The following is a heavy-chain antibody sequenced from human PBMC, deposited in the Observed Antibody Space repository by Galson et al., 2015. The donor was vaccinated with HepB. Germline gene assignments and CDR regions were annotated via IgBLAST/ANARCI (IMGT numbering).Heavy chain of an antibody. Sequence: LSLTCTVSGGSINNEDYYLSWIRQPPGKGLEWIGYIYYSGTTHYNPSLKSRVTISVDTSKNQFSLKLRSVTAADTAVYYCAKNGPWGSGLGYWGQGRLVIVSS. J-gene: IGHJ4*02. V-gene: IGHV4-31*03. CDR3: AKNGPWGSGLGY. CDR1: GGSINNEDYY. D-gene: IGHD3-16*01. CDR2: IYYSGTT.